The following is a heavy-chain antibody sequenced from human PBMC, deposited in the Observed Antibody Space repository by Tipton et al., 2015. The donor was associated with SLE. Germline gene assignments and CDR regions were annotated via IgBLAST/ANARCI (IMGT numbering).Heavy chain of an antibody. Sequence: TLSLTCAVYGGSFSGYYWSWIRQPPGKGLEWIGEINHSGSTNYNPSLKSRVTISVDTSKNQFSLKLSSVTAADTAVHYCARGGGWELWYFDYWGQGTLVTVSS. V-gene: IGHV4-34*01. D-gene: IGHD1-26*01. CDR3: ARGGGWELWYFDY. CDR1: GGSFSGYY. J-gene: IGHJ4*02. CDR2: INHSGST.